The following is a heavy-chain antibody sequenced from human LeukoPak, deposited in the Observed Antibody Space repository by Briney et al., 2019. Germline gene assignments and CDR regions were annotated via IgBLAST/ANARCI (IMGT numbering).Heavy chain of an antibody. Sequence: NAGGSLRLSCAASGFAFSDFSMVWVRQAPGKGLEWVSSISTTDTEKYIYYVDSVKGRFTISRDDAKSSLFLHMNSLRAEDTAVYYCAREGSSNGFYYFDFWGQGTLVTVSS. CDR2: ISTTDTEKYI. J-gene: IGHJ4*02. CDR1: GFAFSDFS. CDR3: AREGSSNGFYYFDF. D-gene: IGHD5-18*01. V-gene: IGHV3-21*01.